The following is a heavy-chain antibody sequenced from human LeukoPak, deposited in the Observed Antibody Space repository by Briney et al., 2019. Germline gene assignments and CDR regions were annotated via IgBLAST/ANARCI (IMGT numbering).Heavy chain of an antibody. J-gene: IGHJ6*02. CDR2: IYYSGST. D-gene: IGHD1-26*01. Sequence: SETLSLTCTVSGGSVSSGSYYWSWIRQPPGKGLEWIGYIYYSGSTNYNPSLKSRVTISVDTSKNQFSLKLSSVTAADTAVYYCARVGGSYPYGMDVWGQGTTVTVSS. CDR1: GGSVSSGSYY. V-gene: IGHV4-61*01. CDR3: ARVGGSYPYGMDV.